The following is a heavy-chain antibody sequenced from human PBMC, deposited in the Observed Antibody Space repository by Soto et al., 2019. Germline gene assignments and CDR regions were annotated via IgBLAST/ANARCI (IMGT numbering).Heavy chain of an antibody. CDR1: GFSFTTYV. CDR2: ISHDGSYK. V-gene: IGHV3-30*18. Sequence: GSLRLSCAASGFSFTTYVMHWVRQAPGKGLEWVAVISHDGSYKYYGDAVKGRFTISRDTSKNAVYLEMNSLRPEDTAVYYCAKGLLAIVGTTLPRDAFKIWGQGTMVTVSS. CDR3: AKGLLAIVGTTLPRDAFKI. J-gene: IGHJ3*02. D-gene: IGHD1-26*01.